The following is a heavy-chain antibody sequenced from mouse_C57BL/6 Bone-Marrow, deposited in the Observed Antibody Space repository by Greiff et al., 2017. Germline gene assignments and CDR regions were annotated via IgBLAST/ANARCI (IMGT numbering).Heavy chain of an antibody. CDR3: ARQAYYSNFAMDY. CDR1: EYEFPSHD. V-gene: IGHV5-2*01. CDR2: INSDGGST. D-gene: IGHD2-5*01. Sequence: EVKLMESGGGLVQPGESLKLSCESNEYEFPSHDMSWVRKTPEKRLELVAAINSDGGSTYYPDTMERRFIISRDNTKKTLYLQMSSLRSEDTAVYYCARQAYYSNFAMDYWGQGTSVTVSS. J-gene: IGHJ4*01.